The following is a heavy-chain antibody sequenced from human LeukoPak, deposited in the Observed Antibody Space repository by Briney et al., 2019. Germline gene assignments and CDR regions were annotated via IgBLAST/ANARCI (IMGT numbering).Heavy chain of an antibody. D-gene: IGHD5-24*01. CDR1: GYTFTDYY. CDR3: ARDLAFGEMVTNRGASDI. J-gene: IGHJ3*02. CDR2: INPYSGGT. Sequence: PRASVKVSCKASGYTFTDYYMHWVRQAPGQGLEWMGWINPYSGGTNYAQKFQGRVTVTRDTSISTAYLDMSRLRSDDTAVYFCARDLAFGEMVTNRGASDIWGQGTMVTVSS. V-gene: IGHV1-2*02.